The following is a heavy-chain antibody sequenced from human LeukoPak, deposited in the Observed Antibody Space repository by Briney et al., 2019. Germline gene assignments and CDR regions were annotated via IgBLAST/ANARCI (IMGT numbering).Heavy chain of an antibody. Sequence: GGSLRLSCVASGFTVSTNYMSWVRQAPGKGPEWISIIYRGGDTYYADSVKGRFTISRDNSKNTLYLQMNAVRAEDTAVYYCARDKRYCTSGRCWGVQFGPWGQGTLVTVSS. CDR1: GFTVSTNY. CDR3: ARDKRYCTSGRCWGVQFGP. D-gene: IGHD2-8*01. CDR2: IYRGGDT. J-gene: IGHJ5*02. V-gene: IGHV3-66*01.